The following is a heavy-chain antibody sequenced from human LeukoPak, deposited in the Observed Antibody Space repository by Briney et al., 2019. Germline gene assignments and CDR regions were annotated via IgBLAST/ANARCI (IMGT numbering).Heavy chain of an antibody. D-gene: IGHD3-10*01. Sequence: SETMSLTCTVSGVSISSTSYCWGWIRQPPGKGLEWIGSIYYSGRTYYNPSLKSRLTISVDTPKNQFSLKLSSVTAADTAVYYCAQSLGASTWFGNWFDPWGQGTLVTVSS. CDR3: AQSLGASTWFGNWFDP. V-gene: IGHV4-39*01. CDR1: GVSISSTSYC. CDR2: IYYSGRT. J-gene: IGHJ5*02.